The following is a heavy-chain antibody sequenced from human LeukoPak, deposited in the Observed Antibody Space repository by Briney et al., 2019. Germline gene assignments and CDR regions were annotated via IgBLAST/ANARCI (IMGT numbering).Heavy chain of an antibody. J-gene: IGHJ6*02. CDR2: ISSSSSYI. Sequence: GGSLRLSCAASGFTFSSYSMNWVRQAPGKGLEWVSSISSSSSYIYYADSVKGRFTISRDNAKNSLYLQMNSLRAEDTAVYHCARDVGIAVAGRIYYGIDVWGQGTTVTVSS. D-gene: IGHD6-19*01. V-gene: IGHV3-21*01. CDR3: ARDVGIAVAGRIYYGIDV. CDR1: GFTFSSYS.